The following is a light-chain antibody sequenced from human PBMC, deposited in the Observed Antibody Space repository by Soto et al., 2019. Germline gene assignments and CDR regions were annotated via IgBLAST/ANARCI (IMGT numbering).Light chain of an antibody. J-gene: IGKJ1*01. CDR1: QSVRSN. V-gene: IGKV3-15*01. CDR2: AAS. Sequence: EIVMPQSPVTLSVSPGERATLSCRASQSVRSNLARHQQKPGQAPRLLIYAASTRATGVPARFSGSGAGTDFTLTITCLQSEDCGLYFCAQYKDWPTTFGQVTKV. CDR3: AQYKDWPTT.